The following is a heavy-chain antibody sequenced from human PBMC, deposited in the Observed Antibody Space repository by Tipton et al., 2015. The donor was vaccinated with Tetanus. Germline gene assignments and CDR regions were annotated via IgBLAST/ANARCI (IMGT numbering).Heavy chain of an antibody. V-gene: IGHV4-31*03. CDR3: GRVPVDDGAKGGNIDY. D-gene: IGHD4-23*01. CDR1: GGSISGGGYY. J-gene: IGHJ4*02. CDR2: IYYSGSA. Sequence: TLSLTCTVSGGSISGGGYYWSWIRQHPGKGLEWIGYIYYSGSAYYNPSLKSRVTISIDTSKNQFSLKLSSVTAADTAVYYCGRVPVDDGAKGGNIDYWGQGTQVTVSS.